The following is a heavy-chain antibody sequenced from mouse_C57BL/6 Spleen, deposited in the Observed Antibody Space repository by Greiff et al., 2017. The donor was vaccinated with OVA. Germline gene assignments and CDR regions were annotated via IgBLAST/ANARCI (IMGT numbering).Heavy chain of an antibody. J-gene: IGHJ4*01. D-gene: IGHD2-4*01. CDR2: ISSGGSYT. Sequence: EVKLVESGGDLVKPGGSLKLSCAASGFTFSSYGMSWVRQTPDKRLEWVATISSGGSYTYYPDSVKGRFTISRDNAKNTLYLQMSSLKSEDTAKYYCARQRDYDYDGDYAMDDWGKGTSVTVSS. CDR3: ARQRDYDYDGDYAMDD. CDR1: GFTFSSYG. V-gene: IGHV5-6*02.